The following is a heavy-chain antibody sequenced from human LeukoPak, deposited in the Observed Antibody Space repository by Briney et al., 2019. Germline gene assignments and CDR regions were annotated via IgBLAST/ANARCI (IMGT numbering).Heavy chain of an antibody. D-gene: IGHD1-26*01. V-gene: IGHV1-46*01. J-gene: IGHJ4*02. CDR2: INPTGGST. CDR1: GYTFPSYF. CDR3: ARDRVSLGSPYPGASDY. Sequence: ASVKVSCKASGYTFPSYFMHWVRQAPGQGLEWMGIINPTGGSTTYAQKFQGRVTMTRDTSTSTVYMELSSLKSEDTAVYYCARDRVSLGSPYPGASDYWGQGTLVTVSS.